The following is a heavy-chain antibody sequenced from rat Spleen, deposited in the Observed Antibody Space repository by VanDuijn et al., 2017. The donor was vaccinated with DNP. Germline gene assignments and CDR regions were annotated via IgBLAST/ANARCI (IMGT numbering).Heavy chain of an antibody. CDR3: ATGLGDY. D-gene: IGHD5-1*01. J-gene: IGHJ2*01. V-gene: IGHV3-3*01. CDR1: GYSITSNY. Sequence: EVQLQESGPGLVKPSQSLSLTCSVTGYSITSNYWGWIRKFPGSKLEWMGYINSAGSTNYNPSLKSRISITRDTSKNQFFLQVRSATTEDTATYYCATGLGDYWGQGVMVTVSS. CDR2: INSAGST.